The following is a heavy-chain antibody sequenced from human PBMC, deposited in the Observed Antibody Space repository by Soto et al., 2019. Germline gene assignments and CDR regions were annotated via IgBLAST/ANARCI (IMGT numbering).Heavy chain of an antibody. V-gene: IGHV1-46*01. CDR1: GYTFTSYY. D-gene: IGHD6-13*01. CDR2: INPSGGNT. CDR3: ARDQQQLTPTLNYYYGMDV. J-gene: IGHJ6*02. Sequence: QVQLVQSGAEVKKPGASVKVSCKASGYTFTSYYMHWVRQAPGQGLECMGIINPSGGNTSYAQKFQGRVTMTRDTSTSTVYMELSSLRSEDTAVYYCARDQQQLTPTLNYYYGMDVWGQGTTVTVSS.